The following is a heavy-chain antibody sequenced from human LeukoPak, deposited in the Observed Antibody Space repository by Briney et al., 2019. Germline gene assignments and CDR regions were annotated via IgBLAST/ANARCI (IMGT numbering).Heavy chain of an antibody. V-gene: IGHV3-74*01. CDR2: INSDGSSA. CDR3: AKDRGSGGYNFMDY. D-gene: IGHD1-1*01. J-gene: IGHJ4*02. CDR1: GFTFSSYW. Sequence: PGGSLRLSCAASGFTFSSYWMHWVRQAPGKGLVWVSRINSDGSSAAYADSVKGRFTISRDNSKNTLYLQMNSLRPDDTAVYYCAKDRGSGGYNFMDYWGQGALVTVSS.